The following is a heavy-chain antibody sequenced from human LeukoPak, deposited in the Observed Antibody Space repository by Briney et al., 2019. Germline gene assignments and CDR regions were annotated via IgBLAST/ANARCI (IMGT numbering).Heavy chain of an antibody. V-gene: IGHV4-34*01. J-gene: IGHJ6*04. Sequence: SETLSLTCAVYGGSFSGYYWSWIRQPPGKGLEWIGEINHSGSTNYNPSLKSRGTISVDTSKNQFSLKLSSVTAADTAVYYCARGPRSTMVRGGYYGMDVWGKGTTVTVSS. CDR2: INHSGST. D-gene: IGHD3-10*01. CDR3: ARGPRSTMVRGGYYGMDV. CDR1: GGSFSGYY.